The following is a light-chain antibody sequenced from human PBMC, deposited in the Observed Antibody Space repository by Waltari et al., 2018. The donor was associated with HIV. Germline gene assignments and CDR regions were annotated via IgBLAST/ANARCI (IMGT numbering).Light chain of an antibody. CDR3: QQRSDWPPT. CDR1: QSVGSY. CDR2: DAS. Sequence: EIVMTQSTATLSLSPGERATLSCRASQSVGSYLGWYQQKPGQAPRLLIYDASNRATVIPARFSGSGSGTDFTLTISSLEPEDFAVYYCQQRSDWPPTFGQGTKVEIE. J-gene: IGKJ1*01. V-gene: IGKV3-11*01.